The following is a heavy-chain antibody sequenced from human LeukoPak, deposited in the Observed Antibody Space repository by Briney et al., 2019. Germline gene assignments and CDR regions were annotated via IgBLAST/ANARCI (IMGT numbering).Heavy chain of an antibody. CDR3: ARRGVSGSYSS. Sequence: SETLSLTCAVYGESFTTYDWNWIRQPPAKGLEWIGEIDHSGSTNYTPSLKSRVTISVDTSKNQFSLKLTSVTAADTAVYYCARRGVSGSYSSWGQGTLVTVSS. J-gene: IGHJ5*02. V-gene: IGHV4-34*01. CDR2: IDHSGST. CDR1: GESFTTYD. D-gene: IGHD1-26*01.